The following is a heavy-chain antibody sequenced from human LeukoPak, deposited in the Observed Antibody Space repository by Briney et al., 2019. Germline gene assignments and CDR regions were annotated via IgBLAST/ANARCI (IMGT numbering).Heavy chain of an antibody. J-gene: IGHJ3*02. Sequence: GGSLRLSCAASGFTFSSYRMNWVRQTPGKGLEWVSSISSSSSYIYYADSVKGRFTISRDNAKNSLYLQMNSLRVEDTAVYYCAKGGDYYDSSASGGFDVFDIWGQGTMVTVSS. D-gene: IGHD3-22*01. CDR2: ISSSSSYI. CDR1: GFTFSSYR. CDR3: AKGGDYYDSSASGGFDVFDI. V-gene: IGHV3-21*01.